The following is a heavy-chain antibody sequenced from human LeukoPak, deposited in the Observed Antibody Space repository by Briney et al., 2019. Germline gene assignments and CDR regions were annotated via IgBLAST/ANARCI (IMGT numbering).Heavy chain of an antibody. CDR3: ARDRGSSWYGPIDY. V-gene: IGHV3-33*01. D-gene: IGHD6-13*01. CDR1: GFSFSSYG. CDR2: IWSDGSKK. Sequence: PGRSLRLSCAVSGFSFSSYGMHWVRQAPGKGLEWVAVIWSDGSKKYCADSVKGRFTISRDNSKNTLYLQMNSLRAEDTAVYYCARDRGSSWYGPIDYWGQGTVVTVSS. J-gene: IGHJ4*02.